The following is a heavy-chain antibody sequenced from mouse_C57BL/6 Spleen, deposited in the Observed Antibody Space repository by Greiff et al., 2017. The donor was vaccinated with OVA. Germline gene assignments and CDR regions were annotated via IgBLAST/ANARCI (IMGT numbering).Heavy chain of an antibody. V-gene: IGHV3-6*01. D-gene: IGHD1-1*01. CDR2: ISYDGSN. CDR3: ARKAHYCGRSYDYAMDY. Sequence: VQLKESGPGLVKPSQSLSLTCSVTGYSITSGYYWYWIRTFPGNKLEWMGYISYDGSNNYNPSLKNRISITRDTFKNQFFLKLNSVTTEDTATYYCARKAHYCGRSYDYAMDYWGQGTSVTVSS. J-gene: IGHJ4*01. CDR1: GYSITSGYY.